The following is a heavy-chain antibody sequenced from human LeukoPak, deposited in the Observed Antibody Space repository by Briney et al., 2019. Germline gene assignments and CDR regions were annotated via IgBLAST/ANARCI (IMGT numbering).Heavy chain of an antibody. Sequence: PGGSLRLSCAASGFTVSSNYMSWVRQAPGKGLEWVSVIYSGGSTYYADSVKGRFTISRDNSKNTLYLQMNSLRAEDTAVYYCARDWGYKPDYFDYWGREPWSPSPQ. D-gene: IGHD5-24*01. V-gene: IGHV3-66*01. CDR2: IYSGGST. CDR3: ARDWGYKPDYFDY. J-gene: IGHJ4*02. CDR1: GFTVSSNY.